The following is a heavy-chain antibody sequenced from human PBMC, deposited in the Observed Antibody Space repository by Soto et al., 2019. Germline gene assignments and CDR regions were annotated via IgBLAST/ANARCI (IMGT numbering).Heavy chain of an antibody. D-gene: IGHD3-22*01. V-gene: IGHV4-34*01. CDR3: ARGLALYDSNGYFYY. J-gene: IGHJ4*02. CDR1: GGSFSGYY. CDR2: INHSGST. Sequence: SETLSLTCAVYGGSFSGYYWSWIRQPPGKGLEWIGEINHSGSTNYNPSLKSRVTISVDTSKNQFSLKLSSVTAADTAVYYCARGLALYDSNGYFYYWGQGTQVTVSS.